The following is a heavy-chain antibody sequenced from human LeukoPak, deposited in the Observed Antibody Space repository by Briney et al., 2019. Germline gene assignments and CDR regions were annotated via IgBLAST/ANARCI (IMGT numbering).Heavy chain of an antibody. CDR3: ARARGDFWSGYSKTAYDY. CDR2: ISYSGST. J-gene: IGHJ4*02. D-gene: IGHD3-3*01. Sequence: SETLSLTCTVSAGSISSSTYYWGWIRQPPGKGLQYIGSISYSGSTYSNPSLKSRVTISVDTSKNQFSLKLSSVTAADTAVYYCARARGDFWSGYSKTAYDYWGQGTLVTVSS. CDR1: AGSISSSTYY. V-gene: IGHV4-39*07.